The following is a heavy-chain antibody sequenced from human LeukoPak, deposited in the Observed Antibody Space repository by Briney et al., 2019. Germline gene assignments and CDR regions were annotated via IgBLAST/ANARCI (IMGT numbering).Heavy chain of an antibody. J-gene: IGHJ3*02. D-gene: IGHD3-3*01. CDR1: GFTFSDYY. V-gene: IGHV3-11*01. CDR2: ISSSGTTI. Sequence: GGSLRLSCAASGFTFSDYYMSWIRQAPGKGLEWVSYISSSGTTISYTDSVKGRFTISRDNAKNSLYLQMNSLRAEDTAVYYCAKTLRFLKATHAFDIWGQGTMVTVSS. CDR3: AKTLRFLKATHAFDI.